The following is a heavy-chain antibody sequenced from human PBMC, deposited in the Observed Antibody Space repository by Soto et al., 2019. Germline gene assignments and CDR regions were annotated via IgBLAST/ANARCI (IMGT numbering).Heavy chain of an antibody. CDR3: ARDEPSMVRGVRLRRENWFDP. CDR1: GFTFGGYG. D-gene: IGHD3-10*01. Sequence: EVQLVESGGGVVRPGGSLRLSCAASGFTFGGYGMSWVRQAPGKGLEWVSGINWNGGSTGYADSVKGRFTISRDNAKNTLYLQMNSLRAEDTALYYCARDEPSMVRGVRLRRENWFDPWGQGTLVTVSS. J-gene: IGHJ5*02. CDR2: INWNGGST. V-gene: IGHV3-20*04.